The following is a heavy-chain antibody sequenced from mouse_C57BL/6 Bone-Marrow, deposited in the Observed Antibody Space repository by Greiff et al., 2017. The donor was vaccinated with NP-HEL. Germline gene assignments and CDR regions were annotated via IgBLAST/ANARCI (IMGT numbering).Heavy chain of an antibody. CDR3: ARRFYYSRIAMDY. Sequence: QVQLQQSDAELVKPGASVKISCKVSGYTFTDHTIHWMKQRPEQGLEWIGYIYPSDGSTKYNEKFKGQATLTADKSSSTAYMQLNSLTSEDSAVYSCARRFYYSRIAMDYWGQGTSVTVSA. D-gene: IGHD1-1*01. CDR2: IYPSDGST. V-gene: IGHV1-78*01. J-gene: IGHJ4*01. CDR1: GYTFTDHT.